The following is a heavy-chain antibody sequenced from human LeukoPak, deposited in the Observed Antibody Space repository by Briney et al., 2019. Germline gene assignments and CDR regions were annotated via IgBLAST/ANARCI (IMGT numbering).Heavy chain of an antibody. V-gene: IGHV4-61*02. D-gene: IGHD3-10*01. CDR2: IYNSGST. Sequence: SETLSLTCTVSGGSISSGTKYWSWIRQPAGKGLEWIGRIYNSGSTNYNPSLNSRVTISVDTSKNQFSLKLSSVTAADTAVYYCARIGEFYYYYMDVWGKGTTVTVSS. CDR1: GGSISSGTKY. CDR3: ARIGEFYYYYMDV. J-gene: IGHJ6*03.